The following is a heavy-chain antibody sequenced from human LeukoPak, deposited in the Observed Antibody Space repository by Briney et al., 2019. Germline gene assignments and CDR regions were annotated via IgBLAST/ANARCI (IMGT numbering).Heavy chain of an antibody. CDR1: GFTFSSYA. CDR3: AKPHYDFWSGYWGGDY. Sequence: GGSLRLSCAASGFTFSSYAMSWVRQAPGKGLEWVSGISGSGGSTYYTDSVKGRFTISRDNSKNTLYLQMNSLRAEDTAVYYCAKPHYDFWSGYWGGDYWGQGTLVTVS. V-gene: IGHV3-23*01. D-gene: IGHD3-3*01. J-gene: IGHJ4*02. CDR2: ISGSGGST.